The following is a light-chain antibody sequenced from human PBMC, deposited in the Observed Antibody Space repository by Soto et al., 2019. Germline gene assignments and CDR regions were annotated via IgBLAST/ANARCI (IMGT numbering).Light chain of an antibody. J-gene: IGKJ1*01. V-gene: IGKV1-5*03. CDR2: RAS. CDR1: QSVGSW. CDR3: QQYNSYCS. Sequence: DIQMTQSPSTLSASVGDRVTITCRASQSVGSWLAWYQQKPGKAPKLLIYRASSLESGVPSRLSGTGSGTVFTLTIRSLQPDYFASYYCQQYNSYCSFGQGTKVDIK.